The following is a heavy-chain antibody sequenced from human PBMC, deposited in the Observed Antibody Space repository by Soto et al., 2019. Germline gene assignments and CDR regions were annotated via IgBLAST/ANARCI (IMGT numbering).Heavy chain of an antibody. CDR3: ARSRYGIGAGMDV. D-gene: IGHD3-16*01. CDR1: GFTFSESG. Sequence: QVQLVESGGGVVQPGRSLRLSCEASGFTFSESGMHWVRQAPGKGLEWVTLISYDGSQKYYIDSVKGRFTISRDNSKNTLYLQMNRLRVEDTAVYYCARSRYGIGAGMDVWGQGTTVTVSS. CDR2: ISYDGSQK. J-gene: IGHJ6*02. V-gene: IGHV3-30*03.